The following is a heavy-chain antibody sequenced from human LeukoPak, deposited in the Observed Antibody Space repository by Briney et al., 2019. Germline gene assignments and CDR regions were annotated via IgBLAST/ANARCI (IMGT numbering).Heavy chain of an antibody. J-gene: IGHJ6*02. V-gene: IGHV3-23*01. CDR2: ISGSGGST. D-gene: IGHD3-22*01. Sequence: GGSLRLSCATSKFNFNTYGMTWVRQAPGKGLEWVASISGSGGSTQYAASVQGRFTISRDNSKNTLYLQMNSLRAEDTAVYYCAKDIRRDYYDSSGYYYGMDVWGQGTTVTVSS. CDR3: AKDIRRDYYDSSGYYYGMDV. CDR1: KFNFNTYG.